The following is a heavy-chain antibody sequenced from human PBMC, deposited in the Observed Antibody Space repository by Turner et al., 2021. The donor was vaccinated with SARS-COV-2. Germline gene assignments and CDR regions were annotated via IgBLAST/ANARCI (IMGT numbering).Heavy chain of an antibody. Sequence: EVQLVESGGGLVQPGGSLRLSCTASGFTFSNYWMSWVRQAPGKGLEWVAEINSDGSEKYHVDSVKGRFTISRDNAKNSLYLHMNSLRAEDTAVYYCARDRGWDTFDYWGQGTLVTVSS. CDR2: INSDGSEK. CDR3: ARDRGWDTFDY. D-gene: IGHD6-19*01. V-gene: IGHV3-7*01. CDR1: GFTFSNYW. J-gene: IGHJ4*02.